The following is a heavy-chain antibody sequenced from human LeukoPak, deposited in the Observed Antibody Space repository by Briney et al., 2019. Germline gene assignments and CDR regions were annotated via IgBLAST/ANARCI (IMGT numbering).Heavy chain of an antibody. CDR1: GYTFTSYG. V-gene: IGHV1-18*01. CDR3: AREFYDSSGYAEYYFDY. D-gene: IGHD3-22*01. Sequence: GASVKVSCKASGYTFTSYGITWVRQAPGQGLEWMGWISAYNGNTNYAQKFQGRVTMTTDTSTSTAYMELRSLRSDDTAVYYCAREFYDSSGYAEYYFDYWGQGTLVTVSS. CDR2: ISAYNGNT. J-gene: IGHJ4*02.